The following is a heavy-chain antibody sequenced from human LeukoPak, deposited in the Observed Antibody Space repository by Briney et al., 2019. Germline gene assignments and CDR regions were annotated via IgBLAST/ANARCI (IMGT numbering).Heavy chain of an antibody. V-gene: IGHV4-59*01. D-gene: IGHD1-26*01. CDR3: ARSNSESYYRGYYFDY. Sequence: SETLSLTRTVSGGSLSSFYWSWIRQPPEKGQEWIGYISHSGTTNYNPSLKSRVTISVDTSMNQFSLKLSSVTAADTAVYYCARSNSESYYRGYYFDYWGQGTLVTVSS. J-gene: IGHJ4*02. CDR2: ISHSGTT. CDR1: GGSLSSFY.